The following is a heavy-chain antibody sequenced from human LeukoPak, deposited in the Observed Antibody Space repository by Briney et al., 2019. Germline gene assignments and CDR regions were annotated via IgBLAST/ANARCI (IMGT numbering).Heavy chain of an antibody. Sequence: SETLSLTCTVSGGSISSSSYYWGWIRQPPGKGLEWIGSIYYSGSTYYNPSLKSRVTISVDTSKNQFSLKLSSVTAADTAVYYCARLNSGSYLRASDIWGQGTMVTVSS. CDR1: GGSISSSSYY. CDR2: IYYSGST. D-gene: IGHD1-26*01. CDR3: ARLNSGSYLRASDI. V-gene: IGHV4-39*01. J-gene: IGHJ3*02.